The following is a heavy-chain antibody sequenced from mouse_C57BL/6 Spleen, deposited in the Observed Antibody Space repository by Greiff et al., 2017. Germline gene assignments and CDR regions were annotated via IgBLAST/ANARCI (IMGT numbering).Heavy chain of an antibody. V-gene: IGHV1-64*01. J-gene: IGHJ2*01. CDR3: ARFYYGNYAYFDY. D-gene: IGHD2-1*01. CDR1: GYTFTSYW. CDR2: IHPNSGST. Sequence: VQLQQPGAELVKPGASVKLSCKASGYTFTSYWMHWVKQRPGQGLEWIGMIHPNSGSTNYNEKFKRKATLTVDKSSSTAYMQLSSLTSEDSAVYYCARFYYGNYAYFDYWGQGTTLTVSS.